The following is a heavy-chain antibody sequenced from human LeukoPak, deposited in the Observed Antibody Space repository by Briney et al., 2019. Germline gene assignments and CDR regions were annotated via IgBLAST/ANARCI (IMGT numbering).Heavy chain of an antibody. D-gene: IGHD5-18*01. Sequence: GGSLRLSCAASGFTFINAWMNWVRQAPGKGLEWVGRIKSKTDGGTTDYAAPVKGRFTISRDDSKNTLYLQMNSLRAEDTAVYYCARADWDTAMIDYWGQGTLVTVSS. CDR1: GFTFINAW. CDR2: IKSKTDGGTT. V-gene: IGHV3-15*01. J-gene: IGHJ4*02. CDR3: ARADWDTAMIDY.